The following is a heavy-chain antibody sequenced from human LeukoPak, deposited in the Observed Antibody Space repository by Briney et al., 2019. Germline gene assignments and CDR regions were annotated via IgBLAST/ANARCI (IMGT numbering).Heavy chain of an antibody. Sequence: ASVKVSCKASGYTFTSYDINWVPQATGQGLEWMGWMNPNSGNTGYAQKFQGRVTITRNTSISTAYMELSSLRSEDTAAYYCARVSRRITIFGVVISRWFDPGGQGTLVTVSS. V-gene: IGHV1-8*03. CDR3: ARVSRRITIFGVVISRWFDP. CDR2: MNPNSGNT. D-gene: IGHD3-3*01. J-gene: IGHJ5*02. CDR1: GYTFTSYD.